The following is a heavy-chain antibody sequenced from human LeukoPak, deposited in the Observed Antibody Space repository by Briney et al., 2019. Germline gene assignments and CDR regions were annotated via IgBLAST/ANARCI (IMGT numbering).Heavy chain of an antibody. V-gene: IGHV4-59*01. J-gene: IGHJ4*02. CDR2: IYYSGST. Sequence: PSETLSLTCTVSGGSISSYYWSWIRQPPGKGLEWIGYIYYSGSTNYNPSLKSRVTISVDTSKNQFSLKLSSVTAADTAVYYCARGQNVWFGELSRGGLVDYWGQGTLVAVSS. D-gene: IGHD3-10*01. CDR3: ARGQNVWFGELSRGGLVDY. CDR1: GGSISSYY.